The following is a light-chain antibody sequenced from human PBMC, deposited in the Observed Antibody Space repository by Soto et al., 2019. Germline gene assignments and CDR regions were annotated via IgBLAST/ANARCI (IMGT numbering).Light chain of an antibody. CDR2: EVS. CDR3: ISYTSSSTLYV. Sequence: QSALTQPASVSGSPGQSITISCTGTSXDVGSYNYVSWYQQHPGKAPKLMIYEVSNRPSGVSNRFSGSKSGNTASLTISGIQAEDEADYYCISYTSSSTLYVFGTGTKVTVL. V-gene: IGLV2-14*01. CDR1: SXDVGSYNY. J-gene: IGLJ1*01.